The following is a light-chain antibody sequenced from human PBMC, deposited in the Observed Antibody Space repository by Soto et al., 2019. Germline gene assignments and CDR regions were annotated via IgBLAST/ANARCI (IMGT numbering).Light chain of an antibody. Sequence: VLTQSPATLSLSPGEIATLSCRASQSVSSTYLAWYQQQPGQAPRLLMSGTSNRATGTPDRFSGSGSGTDFTLTISSLEPEDFAVYYCQQRSNWPWTFGQGTKVDNK. J-gene: IGKJ1*01. CDR1: QSVSSTY. CDR2: GTS. V-gene: IGKV3D-20*02. CDR3: QQRSNWPWT.